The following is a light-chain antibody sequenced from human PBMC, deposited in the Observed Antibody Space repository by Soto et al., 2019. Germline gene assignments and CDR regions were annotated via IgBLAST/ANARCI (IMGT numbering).Light chain of an antibody. CDR2: GNS. V-gene: IGLV1-40*01. CDR1: SSNIGAGYD. CDR3: KSYGSSLGGSVV. J-gene: IGLJ2*01. Sequence: QSALTQPPSVSGAPGQRVTISCTGSSSNIGAGYDVPWYKQLPGTAPKLLIYGNSNRPPGVPDRFSGSKSGASASLAITGLQAEDEADYYGKSYGSSLGGSVVFGGGTKLTVL.